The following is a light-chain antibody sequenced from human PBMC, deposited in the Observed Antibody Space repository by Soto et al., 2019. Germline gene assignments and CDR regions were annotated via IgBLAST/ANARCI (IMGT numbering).Light chain of an antibody. V-gene: IGKV1D-13*01. CDR2: DAS. CDR3: HQFNNYTFT. J-gene: IGKJ3*01. Sequence: AIRLTQSPSSLSASVGDRVTITCRASQGISSALAWYQQTPGKPPKLLIYDASSLEIGVPSRFSGSGSVTDFTITIISLQPEDFATYYCHQFNNYTFTFGPGTKVDIK. CDR1: QGISSA.